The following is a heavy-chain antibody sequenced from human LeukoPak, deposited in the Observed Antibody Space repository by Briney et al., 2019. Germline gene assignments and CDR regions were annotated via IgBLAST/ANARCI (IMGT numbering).Heavy chain of an antibody. V-gene: IGHV4-39*01. CDR2: ISYSGSI. Sequence: PSETLSLTCTVSGGSISSRPYYWGWVRQPPGQGLERIGSISYSGSIHYNPSLKSRVTISVDTSRNHFSLRLSSVTAADTAVYYCATLEIGDYYFDYWGQGTLVTVSS. CDR1: GGSISSRPYY. J-gene: IGHJ4*02. CDR3: ATLEIGDYYFDY. D-gene: IGHD3-16*01.